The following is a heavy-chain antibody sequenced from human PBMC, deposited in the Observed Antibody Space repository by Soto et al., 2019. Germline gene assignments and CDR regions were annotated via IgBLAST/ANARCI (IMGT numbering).Heavy chain of an antibody. CDR1: GFTFSSYA. D-gene: IGHD1-7*01. CDR3: AKSPRTGTNYY. V-gene: IGHV3-23*01. J-gene: IGHJ4*02. CDR2: ISGSGGST. Sequence: GVSLRLSCLASGFTFSSYAMSWVRQAPGKGLEWVSAISGSGGSTYYADSVKGRFTISRDNSKNTLYLQMNSLRAEDTAVYYCAKSPRTGTNYYWGKGTLVTVSS.